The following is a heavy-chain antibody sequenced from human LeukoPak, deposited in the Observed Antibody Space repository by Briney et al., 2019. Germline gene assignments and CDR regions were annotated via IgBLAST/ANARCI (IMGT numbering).Heavy chain of an antibody. J-gene: IGHJ4*02. CDR3: ARSIGGGGDY. D-gene: IGHD6-13*01. V-gene: IGHV3-74*01. CDR2: INTDGRIT. CDR1: GFAFSGHW. Sequence: PGRSLRLSCAASGFAFSGHWMHWGRQAPGKGLVWVSRINTDGRITTYADSVKGRFTISRDNAKNTLYLQMNSLRAEDTAVYYCARSIGGGGDYWGQGTLVTVSS.